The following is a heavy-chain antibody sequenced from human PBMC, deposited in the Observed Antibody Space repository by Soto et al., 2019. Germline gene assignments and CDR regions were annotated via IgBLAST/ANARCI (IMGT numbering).Heavy chain of an antibody. Sequence: GASVKVSCKASGYKFINHYMHWVRQVPGVGLEWMGIINPNGGGTDYSQKFQGRFTMTRDTSANTVHMELSSLRSEDTGVYFCARDSSASATSYSFNNWGQGTLVTVSS. CDR1: GYKFINHY. V-gene: IGHV1-46*01. CDR3: ARDSSASATSYSFNN. CDR2: INPNGGGT. J-gene: IGHJ4*02. D-gene: IGHD6-25*01.